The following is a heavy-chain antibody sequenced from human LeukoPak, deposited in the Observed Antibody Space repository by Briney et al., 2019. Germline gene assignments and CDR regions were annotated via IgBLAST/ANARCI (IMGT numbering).Heavy chain of an antibody. V-gene: IGHV4-38-2*02. J-gene: IGHJ4*02. CDR1: GCSISSGYY. D-gene: IGHD3-10*01. Sequence: PSETLSLTCTVSGCSISSGYYWGWIRQPPGKGLEWIGSIYHSGSTYYNPSLKSRVTISVDTSKNQFSLKLSSVTAADTAVYYCARDFEYYGWGQGTLVTVSS. CDR2: IYHSGST. CDR3: ARDFEYYG.